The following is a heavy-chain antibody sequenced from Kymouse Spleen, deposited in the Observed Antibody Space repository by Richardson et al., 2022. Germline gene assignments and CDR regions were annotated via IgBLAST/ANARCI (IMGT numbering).Heavy chain of an antibody. D-gene: IGHD6-6*01. CDR1: GFTFSSYD. Sequence: EVQLVESGGGLVQPGGSLRLSCAASGFTFSSYDMHWVRQATGKGLEWVSAIGTAGDTYYPGSVKGRFTISRENAKNSLYLQMNSLRAGDTAVYYCARGGSSSSYYYYYGMDVWGQGTTVTVSS. CDR2: IGTAGDT. J-gene: IGHJ6*02. CDR3: ARGGSSSSYYYYYGMDV. V-gene: IGHV3-13*01.